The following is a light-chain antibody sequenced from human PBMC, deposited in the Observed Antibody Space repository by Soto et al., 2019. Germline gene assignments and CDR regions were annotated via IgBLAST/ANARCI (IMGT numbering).Light chain of an antibody. CDR2: GAS. J-gene: IGKJ1*01. Sequence: EIVLTQSPGTLSLSPRERATLSCRASQSVSDNYLAWYQHKPGQAPRLLIYGASSRAPGIPDRFSGSGSGTAFTLTISRLEPEDFAIYYCQQYAASPRTFGQGTQVEVK. CDR1: QSVSDNY. CDR3: QQYAASPRT. V-gene: IGKV3-20*01.